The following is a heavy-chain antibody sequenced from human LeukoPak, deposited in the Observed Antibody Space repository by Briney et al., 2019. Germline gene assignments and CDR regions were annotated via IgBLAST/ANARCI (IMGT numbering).Heavy chain of an antibody. V-gene: IGHV3-73*01. CDR2: IRSKANSYAT. Sequence: PGGSLRLSCAASGFTFSGSAMHWVRQASGKGLEWVGRIRSKANSYATAYAASVKGRFTISRDDSKNTLYVQMKSLRAEDTAVYYCAKDFVVVPGNVNYFDYWGQGTLVTVSS. D-gene: IGHD2-21*02. CDR1: GFTFSGSA. J-gene: IGHJ4*02. CDR3: AKDFVVVPGNVNYFDY.